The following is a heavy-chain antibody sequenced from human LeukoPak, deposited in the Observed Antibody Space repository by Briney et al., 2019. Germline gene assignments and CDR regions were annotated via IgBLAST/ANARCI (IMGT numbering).Heavy chain of an antibody. J-gene: IGHJ4*02. CDR3: ARDGQQLAYFDY. CDR1: GFTFSSYG. Sequence: GGSLRLSCAASGFTFSSYGMHWVRQAPGKGLERVAVIWYDGSNKYYADSVKGRFTISRDNSKNTLYLQMNSLRAEDTAVYYCARDGQQLAYFDYWGQGTLVTVSS. V-gene: IGHV3-33*01. CDR2: IWYDGSNK. D-gene: IGHD6-13*01.